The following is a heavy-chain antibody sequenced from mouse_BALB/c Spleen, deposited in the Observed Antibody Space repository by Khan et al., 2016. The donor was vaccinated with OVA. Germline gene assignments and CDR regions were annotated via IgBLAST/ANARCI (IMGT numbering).Heavy chain of an antibody. Sequence: DLVKPGASVKLSCKASDYTFTSFWINWIKQRPGQGLEWVGHIGPGSGDTYYNEIFKGKATLTVDTSSSTAYIQLSSLSSEDSAVYCCARFNYYGSSLYAMDYWGQGTSVTVSS. CDR2: IGPGSGDT. CDR3: ARFNYYGSSLYAMDY. CDR1: DYTFTSFW. J-gene: IGHJ4*01. V-gene: IGHV1S41*01. D-gene: IGHD1-1*01.